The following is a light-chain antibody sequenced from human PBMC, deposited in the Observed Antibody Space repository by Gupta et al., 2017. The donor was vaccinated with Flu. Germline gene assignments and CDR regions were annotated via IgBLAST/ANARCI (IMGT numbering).Light chain of an antibody. Sequence: QAALTQPASVSGSPGQSITVPCTGTNRDVGGYDYVSWHQLHPGKVPRLLIYAVSDRPSGVSSRFSGSKSGNTASLTISGLLPEDEAHYYCSTFTASSTVVFGGGTKVTVL. J-gene: IGLJ2*01. V-gene: IGLV2-14*01. CDR2: AVS. CDR1: NRDVGGYDY. CDR3: STFTASSTVV.